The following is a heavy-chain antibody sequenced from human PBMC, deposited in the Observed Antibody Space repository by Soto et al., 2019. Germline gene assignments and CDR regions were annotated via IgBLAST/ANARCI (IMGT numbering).Heavy chain of an antibody. D-gene: IGHD3-16*02. CDR3: ARGAYYAYVWGSYRPRWWFDP. V-gene: IGHV4-59*01. J-gene: IGHJ5*02. CDR2: IYYSGST. Sequence: SETLSLTCTVSGGSISSYYWSWIRQPPGKXLEWIGYIYYSGSTNYNPSLKSRVTISVDTSKNQFSLKLSSVTAADTAVYYCARGAYYAYVWGSYRPRWWFDPWGQGTLVTVSS. CDR1: GGSISSYY.